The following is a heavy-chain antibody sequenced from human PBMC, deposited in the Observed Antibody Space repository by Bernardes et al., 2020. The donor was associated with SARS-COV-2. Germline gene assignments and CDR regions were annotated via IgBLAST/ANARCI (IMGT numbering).Heavy chain of an antibody. V-gene: IGHV1-2*02. J-gene: IGHJ6*02. CDR1: GYTFTGYY. CDR3: ALPPTNYDRYGMDV. D-gene: IGHD3-22*01. Sequence: ASVKVSCKASGYTFTGYYIHWVRQAPGQGLEWMGWITPNSGGTTYAQKFQGRVTMTRDTSISTAYMELSRLRSDDTAVYYCALPPTNYDRYGMDVWGQGTTVTGS. CDR2: ITPNSGGT.